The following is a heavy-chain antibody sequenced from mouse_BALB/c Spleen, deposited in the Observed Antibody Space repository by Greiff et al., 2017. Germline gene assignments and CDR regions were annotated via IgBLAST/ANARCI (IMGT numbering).Heavy chain of an antibody. Sequence: EVKLVESGGGLVKPGGSLKLSCAASGFAFSSYDMSWVRQTPEKRLEWVAYISSGGGSTYYPDTVKGRFTISRDNAKNTLYLQMSSLKSEDTAMYYCARGASGWYFDVWGAGTTVTVSS. CDR2: ISSGGGST. V-gene: IGHV5-12-1*01. D-gene: IGHD3-1*01. CDR3: ARGASGWYFDV. J-gene: IGHJ1*01. CDR1: GFAFSSYD.